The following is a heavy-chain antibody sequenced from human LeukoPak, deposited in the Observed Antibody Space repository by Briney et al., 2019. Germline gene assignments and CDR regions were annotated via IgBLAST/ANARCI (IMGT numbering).Heavy chain of an antibody. D-gene: IGHD3-22*01. CDR3: ARTITMTFHYYYYMDV. J-gene: IGHJ6*03. CDR2: IYYSGST. CDR1: GGSISSSSYY. Sequence: SETLSLTCTVSGGSISSSSYYWGWIRQPPGKGLEWIGSIYYSGSTYYNPSLKSRVTISVDTSKNQFSLKLSSVTAADTAVYYCARTITMTFHYYYYMDVWGKGTTVTVSS. V-gene: IGHV4-39*07.